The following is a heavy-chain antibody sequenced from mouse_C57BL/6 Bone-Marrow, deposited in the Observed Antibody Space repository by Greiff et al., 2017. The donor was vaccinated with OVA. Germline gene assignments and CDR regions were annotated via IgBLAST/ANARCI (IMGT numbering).Heavy chain of an antibody. D-gene: IGHD1-1*01. CDR3: TEGIIHDYGSSNDWYFDV. J-gene: IGHJ1*03. CDR2: IRLKSDNYAT. Sequence: EVKVVESGGGLVQPGGSMKLSCVASGFTFSNYWMNWVRQSPEKGLEWVAQIRLKSDNYATHYAESVKGRLTISRDDSKSSVYLQMNNLRAEDTGIYCCTEGIIHDYGSSNDWYFDVWGTGTTVTVSS. V-gene: IGHV6-3*01. CDR1: GFTFSNYW.